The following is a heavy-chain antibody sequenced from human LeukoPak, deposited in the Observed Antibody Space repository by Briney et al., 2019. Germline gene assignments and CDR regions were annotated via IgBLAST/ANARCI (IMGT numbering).Heavy chain of an antibody. CDR3: ARGGRGVYYYYYMDV. CDR1: GGSFSGYY. CDR2: INHSGST. V-gene: IGHV4-34*01. J-gene: IGHJ6*03. Sequence: SETLSLTCAVYGGSFSGYYWSWIRQPPGKGLEWIGEINHSGSTNYNPSLKSRVTISVGTSKNQFSLKLSSVTAADTAVYYCARGGRGVYYYYYMDVWGKGTTVTVSS.